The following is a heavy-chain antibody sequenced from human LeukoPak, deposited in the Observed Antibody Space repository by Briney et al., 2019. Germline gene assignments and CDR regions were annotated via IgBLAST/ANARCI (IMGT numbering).Heavy chain of an antibody. CDR2: ISVNGDST. D-gene: IGHD3-16*01. V-gene: IGHV3-64*02. Sequence: GGSLRLSCAASGFTFSTSWMHWVRQAPGKGLEYVSGISVNGDSTYYADFVRGRFTISRDNSRNTLNLQMGSLRAEDTAVYYCARIGPGGHFDYWGQGTLVTVSS. CDR3: ARIGPGGHFDY. CDR1: GFTFSTSW. J-gene: IGHJ4*02.